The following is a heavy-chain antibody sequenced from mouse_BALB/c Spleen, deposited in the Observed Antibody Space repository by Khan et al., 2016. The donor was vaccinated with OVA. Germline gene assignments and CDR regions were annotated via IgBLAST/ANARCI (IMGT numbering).Heavy chain of an antibody. D-gene: IGHD2-14*01. Sequence: EVQLQESGPGLVKPSQSLSLTCTVTGYSITSDYAWNWIRQFPGDRLEWMGYISSSGSASYNPSLKSRISITRDTSKNQFFLQLKSVTTEDTATYFCARSLYYSYGYALVYWGRGSSVTVSS. CDR1: GYSITSDYA. CDR3: ARSLYYSYGYALVY. V-gene: IGHV3-2*02. J-gene: IGHJ4*01. CDR2: ISSSGSA.